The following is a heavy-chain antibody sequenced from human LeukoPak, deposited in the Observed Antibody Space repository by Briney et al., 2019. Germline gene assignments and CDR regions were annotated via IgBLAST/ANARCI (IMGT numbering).Heavy chain of an antibody. CDR3: ARECIVLMVYHFDY. CDR2: ISICSSYI. J-gene: IGHJ4*02. Sequence: GGSLRLSCAASGFPFSSYTMNWVRQAPGQGLEWVSSISICSSYISHADSVKGRFPISRDNAKNSLSLQMNSLRAEDTAVYYCARECIVLMVYHFDYWGQGTLVTVSS. V-gene: IGHV3-21*01. D-gene: IGHD2-8*01. CDR1: GFPFSSYT.